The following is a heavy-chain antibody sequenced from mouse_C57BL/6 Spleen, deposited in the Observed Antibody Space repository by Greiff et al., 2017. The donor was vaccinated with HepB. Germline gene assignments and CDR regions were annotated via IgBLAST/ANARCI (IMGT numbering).Heavy chain of an antibody. CDR1: GFTFSSYT. D-gene: IGHD2-4*01. V-gene: IGHV5-9*01. J-gene: IGHJ1*03. CDR3: TRRGYDYEDHWYFDV. CDR2: ISGGGGNT. Sequence: EVQLVESGGGLVKPGGSLKLSCAASGFTFSSYTMSWVRQTPEKRLEWVATISGGGGNTYYPDSVKGRFTISRDNAKNTLYLQMSSLRSEDTALYYCTRRGYDYEDHWYFDVWGTGTTVTVSS.